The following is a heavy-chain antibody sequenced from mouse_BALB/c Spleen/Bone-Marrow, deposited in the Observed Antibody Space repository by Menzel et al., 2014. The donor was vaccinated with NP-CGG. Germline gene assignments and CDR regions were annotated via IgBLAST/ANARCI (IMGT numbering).Heavy chain of an antibody. V-gene: IGHV14-3*02. Sequence: VQLQQPGAELVKPGASVKLSCTASGFNIKDTYMHWVKQRPEQGLEWIGRIDPANGNTKYDSKFQGKATITADTSSNTAYLQLSSLTSEDTAVYYCATYYRYDRRFAYWGQGTLVTVSA. CDR1: GFNIKDTY. CDR3: ATYYRYDRRFAY. CDR2: IDPANGNT. J-gene: IGHJ3*01. D-gene: IGHD2-14*01.